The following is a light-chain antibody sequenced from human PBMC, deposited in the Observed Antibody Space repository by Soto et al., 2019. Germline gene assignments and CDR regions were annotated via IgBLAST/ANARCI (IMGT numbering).Light chain of an antibody. CDR2: DAS. CDR3: QQYDNLPFT. J-gene: IGKJ3*01. V-gene: IGKV1-33*01. CDR1: QDISNY. Sequence: DIQMTQSPSSLSASVGDRVTITCQASQDISNYLNWYQQKPGKAPKLLTYDASNLDTGVPSRFSGSGSGTDFTFTISSLQPEDIATYYCQQYDNLPFTFGPGTKVDIK.